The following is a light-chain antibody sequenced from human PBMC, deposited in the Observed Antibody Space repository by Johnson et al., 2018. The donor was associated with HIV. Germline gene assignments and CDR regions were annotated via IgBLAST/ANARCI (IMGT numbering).Light chain of an antibody. CDR2: DNN. CDR3: GTWDSSLSAFIF. Sequence: QSVLTQPPSVSAAPGQKVTISCSGSSSNIGNNYVSWYQQLPGTAPKLLIYDNNKRPSGIPDRFSGSKSGTSATLGITGLQTGDEADYYCGTWDSSLSAFIFFVTGTKVSVL. J-gene: IGLJ1*01. V-gene: IGLV1-51*01. CDR1: SSNIGNNY.